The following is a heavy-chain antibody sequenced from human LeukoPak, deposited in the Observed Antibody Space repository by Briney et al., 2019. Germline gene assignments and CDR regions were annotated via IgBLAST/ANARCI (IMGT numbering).Heavy chain of an antibody. CDR3: ARDAHRIAARPWWFDP. Sequence: VASVKVSCKASGYTFTSYGISWVRQAPGQGLEWMGWISAYNGNTNYAQKLQGRVTMTTDTSTSTAYMELRSLRSDDTAVYYCARDAHRIAARPWWFDPWGQGTLVTVSS. V-gene: IGHV1-18*01. CDR1: GYTFTSYG. CDR2: ISAYNGNT. D-gene: IGHD6-6*01. J-gene: IGHJ5*02.